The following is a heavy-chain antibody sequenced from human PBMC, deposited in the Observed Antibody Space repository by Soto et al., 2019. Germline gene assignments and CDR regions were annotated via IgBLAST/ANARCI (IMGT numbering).Heavy chain of an antibody. Sequence: SETLSLTCAVYGGSFSGYYWSWIRQPPGKGLEWIGEINHSGSTNYNPSLKSRVTISLDKSKNQFSLKLSSVTAADTAIHYCAKHNNGGWFDPWGQGTLVTVSS. CDR2: INHSGST. V-gene: IGHV4-34*01. CDR3: AKHNNGGWFDP. J-gene: IGHJ5*02. D-gene: IGHD1-20*01. CDR1: GGSFSGYY.